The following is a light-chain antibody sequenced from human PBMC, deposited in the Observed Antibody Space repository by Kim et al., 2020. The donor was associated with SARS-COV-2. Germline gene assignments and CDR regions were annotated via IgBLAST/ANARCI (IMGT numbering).Light chain of an antibody. CDR1: QSVGSK. J-gene: IGKJ4*01. CDR2: GAS. Sequence: EIVMTQSPATLSVSPGERATLSCRASQSVGSKLAWYQQKPGQAPRLLMYGASTRATGIPARFSGSGSGTEFTLTITSLQSEDFAVYYCQQYHKWPPLTFGGGTKVEIK. CDR3: QQYHKWPPLT. V-gene: IGKV3-15*01.